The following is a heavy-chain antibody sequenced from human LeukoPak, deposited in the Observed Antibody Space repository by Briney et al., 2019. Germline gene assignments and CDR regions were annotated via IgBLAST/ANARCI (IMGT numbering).Heavy chain of an antibody. V-gene: IGHV4-4*07. Sequence: PSETLSLTCTVSGGSISSYSWNWIRQSAGKGLEWIGRIYSTGGTDYNPSLKSRVTMSVDTSKNQFSLKLSSVTAADTAVYFCARGALPSAFDIWGQGTMVTVSP. CDR2: IYSTGGT. J-gene: IGHJ3*02. CDR1: GGSISSYS. CDR3: ARGALPSAFDI.